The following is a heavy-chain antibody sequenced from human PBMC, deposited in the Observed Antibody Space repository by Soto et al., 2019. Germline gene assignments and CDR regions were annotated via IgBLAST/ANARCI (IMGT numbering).Heavy chain of an antibody. Sequence: QVQLQESGPGLVKPSETLSLTCTVSGDSISTYYWSWIRQSPGKGLEWIGYVYHSGSTNNNPSLKSGVTISVATSKNHFSLRLTSVTAADTAVFYCATDGSPEYYYSAAMDIWGQWTAVTASS. CDR2: VYHSGST. CDR3: ATDGSPEYYYSAAMDI. J-gene: IGHJ6*02. V-gene: IGHV4-59*01. CDR1: GDSISTYY. D-gene: IGHD1-1*01.